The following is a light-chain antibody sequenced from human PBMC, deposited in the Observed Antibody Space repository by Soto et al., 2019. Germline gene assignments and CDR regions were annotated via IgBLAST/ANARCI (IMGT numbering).Light chain of an antibody. CDR2: GAS. Sequence: EIVMTQSPATLSVCPGERVTLSCRARQSVGSNLAWYQQKPGQAPRLLIYGASSRATGIPDRFSGSGSGTDFTLTISRLEPEDFAVYYCQQNGSSGTFGQGTKVDIK. CDR1: QSVGSN. V-gene: IGKV3-20*01. CDR3: QQNGSSGT. J-gene: IGKJ1*01.